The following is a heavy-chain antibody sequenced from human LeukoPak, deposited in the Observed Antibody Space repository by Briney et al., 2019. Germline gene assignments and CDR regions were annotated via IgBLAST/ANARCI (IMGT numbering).Heavy chain of an antibody. D-gene: IGHD2-15*01. J-gene: IGHJ3*02. CDR1: GGSISSYY. V-gene: IGHV4-59*01. Sequence: SETLSLTCTVSGGSISSYYWSWIRQPPGKGLEWIGYIYYSGSTNYNPSLKSQVTISVDTSKNQFSLKLSSVTAADTAVYYCARDLEGYCSGGSCYSYAFDIWGQGTMVTVSS. CDR3: ARDLEGYCSGGSCYSYAFDI. CDR2: IYYSGST.